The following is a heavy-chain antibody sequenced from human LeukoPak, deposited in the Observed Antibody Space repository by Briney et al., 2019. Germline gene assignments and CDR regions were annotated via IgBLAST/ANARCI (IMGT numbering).Heavy chain of an antibody. CDR1: GFTFSDFG. CDR3: VRQGVGDHYR. Sequence: GRSLRLSCAASGFTFSDFGMNWVRQAPGKGLEWVASISNGGTEFYADSVKGRFAISRDTSTNTLSLQMNSLRPDDTAFYYCVRQGVGDHYRWGQGTLVTVSS. J-gene: IGHJ4*01. CDR2: ISNGGTE. D-gene: IGHD2-21*01. V-gene: IGHV3-30*01.